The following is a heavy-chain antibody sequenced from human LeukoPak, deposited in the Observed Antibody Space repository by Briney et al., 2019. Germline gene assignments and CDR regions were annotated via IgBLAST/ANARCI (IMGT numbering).Heavy chain of an antibody. J-gene: IGHJ4*02. CDR1: GFTFSSYA. CDR2: ISVSGGST. V-gene: IGHV3-23*01. CDR3: AKAKTGYPVYYFDY. Sequence: GSLRLSCAASGFTFSSYAMSWVRQAPGKGLEWVSAISVSGGSTYYADSVKGRFTISRDNSKNTLYLQMNSLRAEDTAVYYCAKAKTGYPVYYFDYWGQGTLVTVSS. D-gene: IGHD3-9*01.